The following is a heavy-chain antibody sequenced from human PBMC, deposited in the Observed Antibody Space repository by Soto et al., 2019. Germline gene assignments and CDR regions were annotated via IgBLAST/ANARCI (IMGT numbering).Heavy chain of an antibody. D-gene: IGHD4-17*01. J-gene: IGHJ4*02. V-gene: IGHV1-18*04. CDR2: ISTYSTNS. CDR3: ARWAGRVRDYGGPFDY. CDR1: GEFFTTYG. Sequence: QVELVQTGAEVKNPGASVTVSCKASGEFFTTYGISWVRQAPGQGLEWMGWISTYSTNSNYAPKFQGRLLLTADTSTTTAHMELRSLRPDDTAVYYCARWAGRVRDYGGPFDYWGQGSLVTVSP.